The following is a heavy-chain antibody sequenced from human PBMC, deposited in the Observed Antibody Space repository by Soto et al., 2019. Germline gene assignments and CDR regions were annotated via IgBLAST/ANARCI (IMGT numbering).Heavy chain of an antibody. D-gene: IGHD6-13*01. J-gene: IGHJ6*02. CDR2: IYYSGST. CDR1: GGSISSYY. V-gene: IGHV4-59*12. Sequence: PEETLSLTCTVSGGSISSYYWSWIRQPPGKGLEWIGYIYYSGSTNYNPSLKSRVTISVDTSKNQFSLKLSSVTAADTAVYYCAREVAAEADYYYGMDVWGQGTTVTVSS. CDR3: AREVAAEADYYYGMDV.